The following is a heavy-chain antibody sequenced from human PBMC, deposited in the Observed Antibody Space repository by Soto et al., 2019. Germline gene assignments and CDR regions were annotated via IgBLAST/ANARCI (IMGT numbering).Heavy chain of an antibody. CDR1: GFSLSTSGVG. CDR2: IYCDDDK. V-gene: IGHV2-5*02. J-gene: IGHJ4*02. Sequence: QITLKESGPALVKPTQTLTLTCTFSGFSLSTSGVGVNWIRQPPGKALEWLALIYCDDDKYYRPSLKSRLPITKDTSKNQVVLTMTDMNPADTATYLWAHSYIEQQLEFDYWGQGTLVTVS. CDR3: AHSYIEQQLEFDY. D-gene: IGHD1-1*01.